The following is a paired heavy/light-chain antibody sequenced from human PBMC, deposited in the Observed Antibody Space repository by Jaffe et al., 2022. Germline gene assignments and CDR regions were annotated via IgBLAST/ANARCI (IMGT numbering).Heavy chain of an antibody. J-gene: IGHJ5*02. Sequence: QVQLVQSGTEVKKPGASVKVSCKASGYTFTDFYIHWVRQAPGQGLEWMGRTNPNTGVTNYAQKFQGRVTMTRDTSITTAYMELSRLTSDDTAIYYCAKDGGQSHYATSWGFDPWGQGTLVTVSS. CDR3: AKDGGQSHYATSWGFDP. CDR2: TNPNTGVT. D-gene: IGHD2-2*01. V-gene: IGHV1-2*06. CDR1: GYTFTDFY.
Light chain of an antibody. CDR2: LGS. CDR1: QSVMHSNGHTY. J-gene: IGKJ4*01. Sequence: DIVMTQSPLSLPVTPGEPASISCRSSQSVMHSNGHTYLDWYLQKPGQSPQLLIYLGSNRASGVPDRFSGTKSGTDFTLKISRVEAEDVGVYYCMQTLQTPFTFGGGTKVEIK. CDR3: MQTLQTPFT. V-gene: IGKV2-28*01.